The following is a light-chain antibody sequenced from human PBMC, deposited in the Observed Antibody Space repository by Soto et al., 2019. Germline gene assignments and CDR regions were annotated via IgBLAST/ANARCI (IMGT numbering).Light chain of an antibody. CDR1: QSISNW. Sequence: DIQMTQSPSTLSASVGDRVTITCRASQSISNWLAWYQQKLGKAPKLLIYGASSWESGVPARFSGSGSGTEFTLTISSLQPDDFATYYCQQYNTYPLTFGGGTKVDIK. J-gene: IGKJ4*01. V-gene: IGKV1-5*01. CDR3: QQYNTYPLT. CDR2: GAS.